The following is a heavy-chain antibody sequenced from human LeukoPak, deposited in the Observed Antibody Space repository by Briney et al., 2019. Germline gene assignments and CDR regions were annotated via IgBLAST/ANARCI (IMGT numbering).Heavy chain of an antibody. CDR2: INPNSGGT. D-gene: IGHD6-13*01. Sequence: ASVKVSCKASGYTFTGYYMHWVRQAPGQGLEWMGWINPNSGGTNYAQKFQGGVTMTRDTSISTAYMELSRLRSDDTAAYYCARFQIAAGRDYPEYYYGMDVWGQGTTVTVSS. CDR3: ARFQIAAGRDYPEYYYGMDV. CDR1: GYTFTGYY. V-gene: IGHV1-2*02. J-gene: IGHJ6*02.